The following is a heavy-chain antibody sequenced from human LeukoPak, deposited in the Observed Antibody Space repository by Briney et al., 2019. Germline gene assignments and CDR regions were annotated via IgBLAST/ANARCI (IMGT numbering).Heavy chain of an antibody. D-gene: IGHD2-15*01. CDR3: AREKNLGYCSGGSCPFDY. Sequence: GGSLRLSCAASGFTFSDYYMSWIRQAPGKGLEWVSCITSSSSYTNYADSVKGRFTISRDNAKNSLYLQMNSLRAEDTAVYYCAREKNLGYCSGGSCPFDYWGQGTLVTVSS. V-gene: IGHV3-11*05. CDR1: GFTFSDYY. J-gene: IGHJ4*02. CDR2: ITSSSSYT.